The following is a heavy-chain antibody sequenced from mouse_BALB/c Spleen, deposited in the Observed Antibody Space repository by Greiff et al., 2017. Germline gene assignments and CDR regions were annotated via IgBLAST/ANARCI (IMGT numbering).Heavy chain of an antibody. CDR2: ISSGGSYT. J-gene: IGHJ4*01. CDR1: GFTFSSYA. D-gene: IGHD2-14*01. CDR3: ARGGGYDVMDY. V-gene: IGHV5-9-4*01. Sequence: DVKLVESGGGLVKPGGSLKLSCAASGFTFSSYAMSWVRQSPEKRLEWVAEISSGGSYTYYPDTVTGRFTISRDNAKNTLYLEMSSLRSEDTAMYYCARGGGYDVMDYWGQGTSVTVSS.